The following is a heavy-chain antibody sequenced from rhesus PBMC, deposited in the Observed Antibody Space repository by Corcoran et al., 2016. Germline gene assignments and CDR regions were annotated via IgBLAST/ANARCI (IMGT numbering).Heavy chain of an antibody. Sequence: QVQLQESGPGLVKPLETLSLTCAVSGGSLSSNSWSWIRQPPGKGREGIGYIDVSGSSTNYNPALKSRVTLSVDTSKNQFSLKLSSVTAADTAVYYCARVEYGTSYDYWGQGVLVTVSS. V-gene: IGHV4S11*01. CDR2: IDVSGSST. CDR3: ARVEYGTSYDY. D-gene: IGHD4-29*01. J-gene: IGHJ4*01. CDR1: GGSLSSNS.